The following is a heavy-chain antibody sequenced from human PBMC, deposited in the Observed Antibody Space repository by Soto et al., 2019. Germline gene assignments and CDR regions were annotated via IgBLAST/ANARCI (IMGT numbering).Heavy chain of an antibody. Sequence: PSETLSLTCTVSGGSISSGDYYWRWIRQPPGKGLEWIGYIYYSGSTYYNPSLKSRVTISVDTSKNQFSLKLSSVTAADTAVYYCARDPLRDTIFGVVSFAFDIWGQGTMVTVSS. CDR3: ARDPLRDTIFGVVSFAFDI. J-gene: IGHJ3*02. CDR1: GGSISSGDYY. V-gene: IGHV4-30-4*01. D-gene: IGHD3-3*01. CDR2: IYYSGST.